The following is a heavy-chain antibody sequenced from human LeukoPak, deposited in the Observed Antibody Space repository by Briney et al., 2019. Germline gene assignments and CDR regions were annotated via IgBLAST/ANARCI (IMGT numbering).Heavy chain of an antibody. CDR3: ARKSSGWYDY. CDR2: ISYDGSNK. J-gene: IGHJ4*02. V-gene: IGHV3-30*04. CDR1: GFTFSSYA. D-gene: IGHD6-19*01. Sequence: PGGSLRLSCAASGFTFSSYAMHWVRQAPGKGLEWVAVISYDGSNKYYADSVKGRFTISRDNSKSTLYLQMNSLRAEDTAVHYCARKSSGWYDYWGQGTLVTVSS.